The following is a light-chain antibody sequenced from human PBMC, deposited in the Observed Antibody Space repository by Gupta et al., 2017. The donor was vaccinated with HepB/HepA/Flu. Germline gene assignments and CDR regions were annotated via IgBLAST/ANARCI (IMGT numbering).Light chain of an antibody. CDR1: QSISSY. J-gene: IGKJ1*01. Sequence: DIQMTQSPSSLSASVGDRVTITCRASQSISSYLNWYQQKPGKAPKLLIYAASRLQSGVPSRFSGSGSGTDFTLTISRLQPEDFATYYCQQRYGTPRTFGQGTKVEIK. V-gene: IGKV1-39*01. CDR3: QQRYGTPRT. CDR2: AAS.